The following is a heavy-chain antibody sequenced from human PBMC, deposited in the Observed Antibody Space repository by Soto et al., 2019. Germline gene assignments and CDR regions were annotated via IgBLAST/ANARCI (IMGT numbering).Heavy chain of an antibody. D-gene: IGHD1-20*01. CDR2: IFHSGTT. V-gene: IGHV4-61*01. Sequence: QVQLQESGPGLVKASETLSLTCTVSGGSVSSGSYYWSWIRQPPGKGLEWIGNIFHSGTTNYNASLKRRGSISVDTPTNQFSLKLRSVTAADKGVYYLARGNITCPGDSWGQGNLVTVSS. CDR3: ARGNITCPGDS. J-gene: IGHJ4*02. CDR1: GGSVSSGSYY.